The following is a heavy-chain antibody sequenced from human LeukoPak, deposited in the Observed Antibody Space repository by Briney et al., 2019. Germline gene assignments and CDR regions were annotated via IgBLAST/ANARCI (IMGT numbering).Heavy chain of an antibody. CDR2: IYHTGST. D-gene: IGHD6-19*01. Sequence: SETLSLTCTISGGSVSDYYWSWIRQSPGKGLEWIGSIYHTGSTYYNPSLKSRVTISLDASNKQFSLRLSSVTAADTAVYYCARGSHPVTGTLGGYFDPWGQGTLVTVSS. CDR1: GGSVSDYY. J-gene: IGHJ4*02. V-gene: IGHV4-38-2*02. CDR3: ARGSHPVTGTLGGYFDP.